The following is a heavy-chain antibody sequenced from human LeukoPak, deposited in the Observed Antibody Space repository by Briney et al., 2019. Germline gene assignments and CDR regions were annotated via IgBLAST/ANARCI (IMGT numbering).Heavy chain of an antibody. CDR1: GGSINSSSYY. V-gene: IGHV4-39*01. J-gene: IGHJ5*02. D-gene: IGHD3-3*01. CDR3: ARVGITIFGVVPNWFDP. CDR2: IYYSGST. Sequence: SETLSLTCTVSGGSINSSSYYWGWIRQPPGNGLEWIGSIYYSGSTYYNPHLKSRVTISVDTSKNQFSLKLSSVTAADTAVYYCARVGITIFGVVPNWFDPWGQGTLVTVSS.